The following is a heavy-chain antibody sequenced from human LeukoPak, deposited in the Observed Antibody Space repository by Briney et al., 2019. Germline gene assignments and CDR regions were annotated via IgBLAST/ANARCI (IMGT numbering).Heavy chain of an antibody. CDR1: GDSVSSNSAA. Sequence: SQTLSLTCAISGDSVSSNSAAWNWIRQSPSRGLEWLGRTYYMSKWYNDYAVSVKSRITINPDTSKNQFSLQLNSVTPEDTAVYYCAREGAGYCSGGSCYGLRYWGQGTLVTVSS. CDR3: AREGAGYCSGGSCYGLRY. J-gene: IGHJ4*02. D-gene: IGHD2-15*01. V-gene: IGHV6-1*01. CDR2: TYYMSKWYN.